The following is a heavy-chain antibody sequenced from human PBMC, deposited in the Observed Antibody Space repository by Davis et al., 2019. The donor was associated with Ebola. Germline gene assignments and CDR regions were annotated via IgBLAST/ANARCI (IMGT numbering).Heavy chain of an antibody. J-gene: IGHJ6*02. CDR3: ARDRRYSSSWYFGMDV. Sequence: PGGSLRLSCAASRFTFSSYAMHWVRQAPGKGLEWVAVISYDGSNKYYADSVKGRFTISRDNSKNTLYLQMNSLRAEDTAVYYCARDRRYSSSWYFGMDVWGQGTTVTVSS. V-gene: IGHV3-30*04. D-gene: IGHD6-13*01. CDR2: ISYDGSNK. CDR1: RFTFSSYA.